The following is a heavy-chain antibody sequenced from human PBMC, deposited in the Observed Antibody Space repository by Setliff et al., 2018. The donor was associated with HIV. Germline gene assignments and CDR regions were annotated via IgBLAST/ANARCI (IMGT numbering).Heavy chain of an antibody. D-gene: IGHD1-1*01. CDR3: AQLGMVDDFDY. Sequence: SETLSLTCTVSGGSISSGSYFWTWIRQPAGKGLEWIGRIYTSGCTNYNPSLKSRVTISVDTSKNQFSLKLSSVTAADTAVYYCAQLGMVDDFDYWGQGTLVTAPQ. V-gene: IGHV4-61*02. J-gene: IGHJ4*02. CDR1: GGSISSGSYF. CDR2: IYTSGCT.